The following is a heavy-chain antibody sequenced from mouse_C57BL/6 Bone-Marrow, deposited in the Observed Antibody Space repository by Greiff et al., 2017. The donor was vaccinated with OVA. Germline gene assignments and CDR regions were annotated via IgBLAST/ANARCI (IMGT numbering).Heavy chain of an antibody. Sequence: DVKLEESGGGLVQPKGSLKLSCAASGFTFTTYSMHWVRQAPGQGLEWVARIRSKSSNYATYYTYSVKDRFTISRDDSQSMLYLQINNLKTEDTAMYYCVRGGTDSLFANWGRGTLVTVSA. D-gene: IGHD3-3*01. CDR3: VRGGTDSLFAN. J-gene: IGHJ3*01. CDR2: IRSKSSNYAT. V-gene: IGHV10-3*01. CDR1: GFTFTTYS.